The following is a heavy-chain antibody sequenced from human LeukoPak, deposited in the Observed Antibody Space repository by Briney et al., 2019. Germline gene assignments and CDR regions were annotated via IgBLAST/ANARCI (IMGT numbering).Heavy chain of an antibody. CDR2: INHSGST. Sequence: PSETLSLTCAVYGGSFSGYYWSWIRQPPGKGLEWIGEINHSGSTNYNPSLKSRVTISVDTSKNQFSLKLSSVTAADTAVYYCASLMTTVTTGYYYYMDVWGKGTTVTVSS. CDR1: GGSFSGYY. J-gene: IGHJ6*03. CDR3: ASLMTTVTTGYYYYMDV. D-gene: IGHD4-17*01. V-gene: IGHV4-34*01.